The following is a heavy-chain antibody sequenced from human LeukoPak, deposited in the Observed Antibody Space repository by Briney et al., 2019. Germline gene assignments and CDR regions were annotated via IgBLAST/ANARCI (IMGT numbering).Heavy chain of an antibody. V-gene: IGHV1-18*01. Sequence: ASVKVSCKASGYTFTSYGISWVRQAPGQGLEWMGWISAYNGNTNYAQKLQGRVTMTTDTSTSTAYMELRSLRSDDTAVYYCARHIHTDYYDSSGYYLFDYWGQGTLVTVSS. CDR1: GYTFTSYG. CDR2: ISAYNGNT. J-gene: IGHJ4*02. CDR3: ARHIHTDYYDSSGYYLFDY. D-gene: IGHD3-22*01.